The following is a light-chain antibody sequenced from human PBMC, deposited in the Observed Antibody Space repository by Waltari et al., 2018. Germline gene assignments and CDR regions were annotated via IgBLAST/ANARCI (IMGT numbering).Light chain of an antibody. CDR1: QSIRRH. CDR2: DAS. CDR3: QHGHTWPLS. V-gene: IGKV3-11*01. Sequence: EIVLTQSPATLSLSPGERATLSCWASQSIRRHIAWYQHKPCQAPRLLVYDASNRATGIPARFSGSGSGTDFTLTIGSLEPEDFAVYYCQHGHTWPLSFGGGTKVEI. J-gene: IGKJ4*01.